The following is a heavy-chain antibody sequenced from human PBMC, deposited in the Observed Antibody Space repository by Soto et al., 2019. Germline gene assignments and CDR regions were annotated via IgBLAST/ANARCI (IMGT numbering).Heavy chain of an antibody. CDR1: GFSLTTSGVG. V-gene: IGHV2-5*02. J-gene: IGHJ4*02. Sequence: QITLKESGPTLVKPTQTLTLTCTFSGFSLTTSGVGVGWIRQPPGKALEWLASIYWDDDKRYSPSLESRLTIIKDTSRHQVVLITTNIDPVDTATYYCAHRDIDASGEFDYWGQGTLVTVSS. CDR3: AHRDIDASGEFDY. D-gene: IGHD3-10*01. CDR2: IYWDDDK.